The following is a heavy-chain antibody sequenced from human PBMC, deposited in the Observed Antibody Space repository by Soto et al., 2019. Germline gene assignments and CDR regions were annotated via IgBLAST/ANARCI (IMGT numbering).Heavy chain of an antibody. V-gene: IGHV1-18*01. CDR3: ARCIQQDYYHGMDV. D-gene: IGHD5-18*01. Sequence: QAQLVQSGAEVKKPGASVKVSCKASGYTFYSHSISWVRQAPGQGLEWMGRISSDSGNTRYAQKFRGRVTMTTDTSTSTVYMELRNLRSDDTAVYYCARCIQQDYYHGMDVWGQGTRSPSP. CDR1: GYTFYSHS. J-gene: IGHJ6*02. CDR2: ISSDSGNT.